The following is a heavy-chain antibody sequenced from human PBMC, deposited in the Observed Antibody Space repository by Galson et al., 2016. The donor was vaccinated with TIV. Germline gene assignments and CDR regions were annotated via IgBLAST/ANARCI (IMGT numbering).Heavy chain of an antibody. CDR2: ADGGTI. Sequence: SETLSLTCSVSGASVSSDAYHWSWIRQPPGKGLEWLGKADGGTINYNPSLKSRLTISTDTSKNEFSLRLTSVTAADTAVYIWVTYYVGRGGEGYWGQGMLVTVST. J-gene: IGHJ4*02. CDR3: VTYYVGRGGEGY. V-gene: IGHV4-61*08. D-gene: IGHD2-21*01. CDR1: GASVSSDAYH.